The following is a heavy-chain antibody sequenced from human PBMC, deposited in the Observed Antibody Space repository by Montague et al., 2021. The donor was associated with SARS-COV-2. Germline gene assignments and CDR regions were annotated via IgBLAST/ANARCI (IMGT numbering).Heavy chain of an antibody. Sequence: TLSLTCTVSGGSISNGSYYWSWIRQPAGKGLEWIGRISISGSTNYNPSLKSRVTISVDTSKNQFSLKLSSVTAADTAVYYCAGDITVAGLFDYWGQGTLVTVSS. CDR3: AGDITVAGLFDY. D-gene: IGHD6-19*01. V-gene: IGHV4-61*02. CDR1: GGSISNGSYY. CDR2: ISISGST. J-gene: IGHJ4*02.